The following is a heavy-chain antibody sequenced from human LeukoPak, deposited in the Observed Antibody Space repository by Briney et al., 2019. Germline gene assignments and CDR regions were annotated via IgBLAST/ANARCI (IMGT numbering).Heavy chain of an antibody. CDR2: ISYDGSNK. J-gene: IGHJ4*02. CDR3: AKDQGATDKTDDY. D-gene: IGHD1-26*01. Sequence: QPGRSLRLSCAASGFTFSSYGMHWVRQAPGKGLEWVAVISYDGSNKYYADSVKGRFTISRDNSKNTLYLQMNSLRAEDTAVYYCAKDQGATDKTDDYWGRGTLVTVSS. V-gene: IGHV3-30*18. CDR1: GFTFSSYG.